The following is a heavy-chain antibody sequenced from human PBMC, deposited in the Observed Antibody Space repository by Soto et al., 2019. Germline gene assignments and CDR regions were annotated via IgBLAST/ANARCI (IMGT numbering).Heavy chain of an antibody. J-gene: IGHJ5*02. D-gene: IGHD6-19*01. CDR2: INPSGGST. Sequence: QVQLVQSGAEVKKPGASVKVSCKASGYTFTSYYMHWVRQAPGQGLEWMGIINPSGGSTSYAQKFQGRVTMTRDTSTSTVYMELSSLRSEDTAVYYCARDRIGQWLKGWFDPWGQGTLVTVSS. CDR3: ARDRIGQWLKGWFDP. CDR1: GYTFTSYY. V-gene: IGHV1-46*01.